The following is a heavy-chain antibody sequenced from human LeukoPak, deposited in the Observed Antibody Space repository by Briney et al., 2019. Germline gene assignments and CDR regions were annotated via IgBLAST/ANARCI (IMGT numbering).Heavy chain of an antibody. CDR2: ISSRSSYK. V-gene: IGHV3-11*05. CDR3: ARDKHGILGTTAFWYFDL. J-gene: IGHJ2*01. Sequence: KPGGSLRLSCAASGFTLSDYYMSWIRQAPGKGLEWVSYISSRSSYKNYADSVKGRFSISRDNVKNSLYLQMNNLRADDTAIYYCARDKHGILGTTAFWYFDLWGRGTLVTVSS. D-gene: IGHD1-7*01. CDR1: GFTLSDYY.